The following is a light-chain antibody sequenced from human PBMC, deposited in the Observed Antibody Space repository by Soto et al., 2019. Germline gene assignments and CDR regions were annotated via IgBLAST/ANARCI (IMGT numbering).Light chain of an antibody. CDR2: EGS. CDR1: SSDVGSYNL. J-gene: IGLJ1*01. CDR3: CSYAGSSTYV. V-gene: IGLV2-23*01. Sequence: QSVLTQPASLSGSPGQSITISCSGTSSDVGSYNLVSWYQQHPGKAPKLMIYEGSKRPSGVSDRLSGSKSGNRASLTISGLQAEDEADYYCCSYAGSSTYVFGTGTKVTAL.